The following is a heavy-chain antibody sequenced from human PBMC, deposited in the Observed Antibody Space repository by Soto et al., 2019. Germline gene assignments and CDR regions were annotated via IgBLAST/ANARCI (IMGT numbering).Heavy chain of an antibody. Sequence: ASVKVSCKASGYTFTSYAMHWVRQAPGQRLEWMGWINAGNGNTKYSQKFQGRVTITRDTSASTAYMELSSLRSEDTAVYYCARDPGSSWYESRFDPWGQGTLVTVSS. V-gene: IGHV1-3*01. CDR1: GYTFTSYA. CDR3: ARDPGSSWYESRFDP. D-gene: IGHD6-13*01. CDR2: INAGNGNT. J-gene: IGHJ5*02.